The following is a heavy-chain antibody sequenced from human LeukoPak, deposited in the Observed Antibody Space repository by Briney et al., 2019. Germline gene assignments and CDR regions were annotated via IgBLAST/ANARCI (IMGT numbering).Heavy chain of an antibody. CDR2: SSAYNGNT. Sequence: ASVKVSCKASGYTFTSYGISWVRQAPGQGLEWMGWSSAYNGNTNYAQKLQGRVTMTTDTSTSTAYMELRSLRSDDTAVYYCAREQRVTMIVGYYYYMDVWGKGTTVTVSS. J-gene: IGHJ6*03. V-gene: IGHV1-18*01. D-gene: IGHD3-22*01. CDR3: AREQRVTMIVGYYYYMDV. CDR1: GYTFTSYG.